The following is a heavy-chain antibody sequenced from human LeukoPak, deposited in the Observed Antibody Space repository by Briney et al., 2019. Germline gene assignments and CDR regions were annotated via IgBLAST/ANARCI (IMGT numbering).Heavy chain of an antibody. CDR2: ISGSGGST. Sequence: PGGSLRLSCAASGFTFNSYAMSWVRQAPGKGLEWVSAISGSGGSTYYADSVKGRFTISRDNSKNTLYLQMNSLRAEDTAVYYCAKERMSHIVGAIFDYWGQGTLVTVSS. D-gene: IGHD1-26*01. J-gene: IGHJ4*02. V-gene: IGHV3-23*01. CDR3: AKERMSHIVGAIFDY. CDR1: GFTFNSYA.